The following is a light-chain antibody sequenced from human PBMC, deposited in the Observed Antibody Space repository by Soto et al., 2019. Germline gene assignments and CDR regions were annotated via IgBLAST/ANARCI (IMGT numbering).Light chain of an antibody. CDR1: QNLLNRY. Sequence: EIVLTQSPDTLSSSPGERATLSCRASQNLLNRYLAWYQQKPGQAPRLLIYEASNRATGIPDRFSGSGFGTDFTLTISRLEPEDFAVYYCQQYYTSPPGTFGQGTKVEIK. CDR3: QQYYTSPPGT. V-gene: IGKV3-20*01. CDR2: EAS. J-gene: IGKJ1*01.